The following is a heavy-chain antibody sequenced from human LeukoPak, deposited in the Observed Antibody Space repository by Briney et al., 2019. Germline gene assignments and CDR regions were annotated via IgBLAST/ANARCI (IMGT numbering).Heavy chain of an antibody. CDR2: ISGSGGST. CDR3: AKGRSYGSGSYLPFDY. CDR1: GFTFSSYA. V-gene: IGHV3-23*01. Sequence: GGSLRLSCAAAGFTFSSYAMSWVRQAPGKGLEWVSVISGSGGSTYYADSVKGRFTISRDNSKNTLCLRMNSLRAEDTAVYYCAKGRSYGSGSYLPFDYWGQGTLVTVSS. J-gene: IGHJ4*02. D-gene: IGHD3-10*01.